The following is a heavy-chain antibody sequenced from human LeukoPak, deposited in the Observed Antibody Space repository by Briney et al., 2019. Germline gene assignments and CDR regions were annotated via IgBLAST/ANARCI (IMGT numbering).Heavy chain of an antibody. CDR3: AKGEGYDSSGWLASGD. V-gene: IGHV3-23*01. CDR1: GFTFSSYA. J-gene: IGHJ4*02. Sequence: GPLRLSCAASGFTFSSYAMSWVRQAPGKGLEWVSAISGSGGSTYYADSVKGRFTISRDNSKNTLYLQMNSLRAEDTAVYYCAKGEGYDSSGWLASGDWGQGTLVTVSS. D-gene: IGHD6-19*01. CDR2: ISGSGGST.